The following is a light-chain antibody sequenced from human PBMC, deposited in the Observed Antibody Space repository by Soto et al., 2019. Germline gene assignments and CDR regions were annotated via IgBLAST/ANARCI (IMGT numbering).Light chain of an antibody. V-gene: IGKV1-5*03. Sequence: DIKMTQSLSTLSASVGDRVTITCRASQSVSFWLAWYQQKPGKAPKLLIYKASTLESGVPSRFSGGGFGTEFTLTISSLQPDDYATYYCQQYQTFWTFGQGTMVDI. CDR2: KAS. J-gene: IGKJ1*01. CDR3: QQYQTFWT. CDR1: QSVSFW.